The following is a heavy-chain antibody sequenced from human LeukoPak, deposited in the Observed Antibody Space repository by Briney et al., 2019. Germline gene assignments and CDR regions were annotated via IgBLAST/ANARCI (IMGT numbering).Heavy chain of an antibody. Sequence: SETLSLTCTVPGGSISSYYWSWIRQPPGKGLEWIGYIYYSGSTNYNPPLKSRVTISVDTSKNQFSLKLSSVTAADTAVYYCARGRLLYYFDYWGQGTLVTVSS. CDR2: IYYSGST. V-gene: IGHV4-59*01. CDR3: ARGRLLYYFDY. J-gene: IGHJ4*02. CDR1: GGSISSYY.